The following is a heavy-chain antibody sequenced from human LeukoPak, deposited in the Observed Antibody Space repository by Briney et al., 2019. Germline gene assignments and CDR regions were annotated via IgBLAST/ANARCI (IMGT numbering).Heavy chain of an antibody. CDR2: ISWNSVSI. J-gene: IGHJ4*02. Sequence: GGSLRLSCAASGFTFDDYAMHWVRQVPGKGLEWVSGISWNSVSIGYADSVKGRFTIARDNAKNSLYLQMHSLRTEDTALYYCAKDNWDATSWPPGGSGATLGYFDFWGRGTLVTVSS. D-gene: IGHD2-2*01. V-gene: IGHV3-9*01. CDR1: GFTFDDYA. CDR3: AKDNWDATSWPPGGSGATLGYFDF.